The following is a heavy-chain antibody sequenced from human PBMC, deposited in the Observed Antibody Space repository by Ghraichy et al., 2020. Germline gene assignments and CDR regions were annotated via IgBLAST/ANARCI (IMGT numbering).Heavy chain of an antibody. J-gene: IGHJ5*02. Sequence: GESLNISCKASGYTFSTNAISWVRQAPGQGLEWMGWISGYNGDTNYAQSLQGRVTLTTDTSTSTAYMELRSLRSDDTAMYYCVRDPGIGVDWFDPWGQGTLVTVSS. CDR3: VRDPGIGVDWFDP. V-gene: IGHV1-18*01. CDR2: ISGYNGDT. D-gene: IGHD2-15*01. CDR1: GYTFSTNA.